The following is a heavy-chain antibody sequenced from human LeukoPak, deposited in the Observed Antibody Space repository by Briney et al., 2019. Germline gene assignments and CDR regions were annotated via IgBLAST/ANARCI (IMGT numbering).Heavy chain of an antibody. CDR3: AKEVSGSKPFDY. Sequence: GGSLRLSCAASGLTFRSFVMHWVRQAPGKGLEWVAVISRDGRDKYYADPVKGRFTTSRDNSKKTLGLQMDSLRVEATAVYYCAKEVSGSKPFDYWGQGTLVTV. D-gene: IGHD2-21*01. CDR1: GLTFRSFV. J-gene: IGHJ4*02. CDR2: ISRDGRDK. V-gene: IGHV3-30*18.